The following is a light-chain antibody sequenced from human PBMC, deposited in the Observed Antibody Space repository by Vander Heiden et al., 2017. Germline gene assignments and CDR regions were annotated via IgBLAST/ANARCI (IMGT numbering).Light chain of an antibody. CDR3: QVWDRSSDHVV. J-gene: IGLJ2*01. CDR1: TSGRDS. CDR2: DDS. Sequence: SSVLPQPPSVSVAPAPTARITCRGNTSGRDSVPCYQHKPGQAPLLVVYDDSDRPPGIPKRFSGSNSGNTATLTISRVEAGDEADDYCQVWDRSSDHVVFGGGTKLTVL. V-gene: IGLV3-21*02.